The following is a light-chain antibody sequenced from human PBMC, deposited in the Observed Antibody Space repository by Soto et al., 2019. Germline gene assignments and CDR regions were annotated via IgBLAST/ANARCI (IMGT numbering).Light chain of an antibody. CDR2: AAY. V-gene: IGKV1-27*01. CDR3: QQYNSAPLT. CDR1: QGIANY. Sequence: DIQMTQPPSSLSASVGDRLTIACRASQGIANYLAWYQQKPGKXPNXXIYAAYTLQSGVPSRFSGSGSGTDFTLTISSLQPEDGATYDCQQYNSAPLTFGGGTKVDIK. J-gene: IGKJ4*01.